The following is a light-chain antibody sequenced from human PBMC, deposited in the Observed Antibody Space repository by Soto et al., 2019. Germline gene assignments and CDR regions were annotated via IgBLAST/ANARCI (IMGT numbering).Light chain of an antibody. CDR3: SSYTTSSPCV. V-gene: IGLV2-14*01. CDR2: EVS. J-gene: IGLJ1*01. Sequence: QSALTQPVSVSGSPGQSITISCTGTSSDVGGYKYVSWYQQYPGKAPKLMMYEVSNRPSGVSNRFSGSKSGNTASLTISGLQAEDEADYYCSSYTTSSPCVFGTGTKLTVL. CDR1: SSDVGGYKY.